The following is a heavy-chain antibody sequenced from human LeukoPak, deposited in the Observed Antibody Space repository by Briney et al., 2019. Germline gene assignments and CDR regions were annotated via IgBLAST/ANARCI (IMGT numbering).Heavy chain of an antibody. CDR2: ISAHNGNT. Sequence: ASVKVSCKSSAYTFTTHGIAWVRLPPAQGLEWMGLISAHNGNTNYSHSLQGRVTMTTDTSTNTAYMELRSMRSDDTAGYDCARDGYCDLWGRGTLVTVSS. CDR1: AYTFTTHG. J-gene: IGHJ2*01. V-gene: IGHV1-18*01. CDR3: ARDGYCDL.